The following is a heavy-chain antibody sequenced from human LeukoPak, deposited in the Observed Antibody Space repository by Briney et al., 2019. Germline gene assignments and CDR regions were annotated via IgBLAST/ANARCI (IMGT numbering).Heavy chain of an antibody. Sequence: GGSLRLSCVASGFTSGFTFSYYAMHWVRQAPGKGLEWLAFISNDGCNRYFANSVKRRFTISRDNSKNTVYLQMNSLGAEDTAVYYCADSDGYYYDVWGQGTLVTVS. CDR2: ISNDGCNR. D-gene: IGHD2-15*01. CDR3: ADSDGYYYDV. CDR1: GFTFSYYA. V-gene: IGHV3-30-3*01. J-gene: IGHJ4*02.